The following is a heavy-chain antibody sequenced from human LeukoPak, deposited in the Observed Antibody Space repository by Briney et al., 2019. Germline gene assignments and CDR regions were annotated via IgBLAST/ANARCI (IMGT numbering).Heavy chain of an antibody. CDR1: GGTFSSYA. Sequence: GASVKVSCKASGGTFSSYAISWVRQAPGQGLDWMGGIIPIFGTANYAQKFQGRVTITADKSTSTAYMELSSLRSEDTAVYYCASHRGYSGVYYYYYMDVWGKGTTVTVSS. CDR2: IIPIFGTA. D-gene: IGHD3-10*01. V-gene: IGHV1-69*06. CDR3: ASHRGYSGVYYYYYMDV. J-gene: IGHJ6*03.